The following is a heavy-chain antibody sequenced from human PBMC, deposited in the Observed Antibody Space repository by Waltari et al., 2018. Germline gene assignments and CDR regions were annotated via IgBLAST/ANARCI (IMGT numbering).Heavy chain of an antibody. CDR3: ARSDSSGFIFDY. J-gene: IGHJ4*02. D-gene: IGHD3-22*01. CDR2: INPNSGGT. Sequence: QVQLVQSGAEVKKPGASVKVSCRASGYTFTGHYIPWVRQAPGQGLEWMGSINPNSGGTNFAQKFQGRVTMTSGTSISTAFMELSSLRSDDTAVYYCARSDSSGFIFDYWGRGSLVTVSS. V-gene: IGHV1-2*02. CDR1: GYTFTGHY.